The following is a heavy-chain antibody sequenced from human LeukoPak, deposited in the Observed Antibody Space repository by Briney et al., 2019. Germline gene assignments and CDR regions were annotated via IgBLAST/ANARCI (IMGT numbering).Heavy chain of an antibody. V-gene: IGHV1-69*04. D-gene: IGHD6-13*01. CDR3: ARDYVAAATYSDH. J-gene: IGHJ1*01. Sequence: ASVKVSCKASGYTFTSYAISWVRQAPGQGLEWMGRIIPILGIANYAQKFQGRVTITADKSTSTAYMELSSLRAEDTAVYYCARDYVAAATYSDHWGQGTLVTVSS. CDR1: GYTFTSYA. CDR2: IIPILGIA.